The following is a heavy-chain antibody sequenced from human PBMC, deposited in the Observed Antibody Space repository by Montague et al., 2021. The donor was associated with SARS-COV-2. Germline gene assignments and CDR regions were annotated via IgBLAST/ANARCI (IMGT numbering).Heavy chain of an antibody. J-gene: IGHJ5*02. D-gene: IGHD6-13*01. Sequence: SLRLSCAASGFTFSSYSMNWVRQAPGKGLEWVSSISSSSSYIYYADSVKGRFTISRDNAKNSLYLQMNSLRAEDTAVYYCARADSSSWYLDWFDPWGQGTLVTVSS. CDR1: GFTFSSYS. CDR3: ARADSSSWYLDWFDP. V-gene: IGHV3-21*01. CDR2: ISSSSSYI.